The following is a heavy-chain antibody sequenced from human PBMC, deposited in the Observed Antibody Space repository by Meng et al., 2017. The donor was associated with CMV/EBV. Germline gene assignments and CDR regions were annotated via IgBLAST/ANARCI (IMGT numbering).Heavy chain of an antibody. CDR2: INPNSGGT. V-gene: IGHV1-2*02. CDR1: GYTFTGYY. J-gene: IGHJ4*02. Sequence: ASVKVSCKASGYTFTGYYMHWVRQAPGQGLEWMGWINPNSGGTNYAQKFQGRVTMTRDTSISTAYMELSRLRSDDTAVYYCARGIVGASPSFGYWGQGTLVTVSS. D-gene: IGHD1-26*01. CDR3: ARGIVGASPSFGY.